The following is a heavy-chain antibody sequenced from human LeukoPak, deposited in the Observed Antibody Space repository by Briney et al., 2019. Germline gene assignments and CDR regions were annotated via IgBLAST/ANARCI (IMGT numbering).Heavy chain of an antibody. Sequence: SETLSLTCTVSGGSTSSYYWSWIRQPPGKGLEWIGFIYYSGSTNYNPSLKSRVTISVDTSKNQFSLKLSSVTAADTAVYYCARRRGLLMGDSFDYWGQGTLVTVSS. D-gene: IGHD2-21*02. J-gene: IGHJ4*02. CDR2: IYYSGST. CDR3: ARRRGLLMGDSFDY. V-gene: IGHV4-59*01. CDR1: GGSTSSYY.